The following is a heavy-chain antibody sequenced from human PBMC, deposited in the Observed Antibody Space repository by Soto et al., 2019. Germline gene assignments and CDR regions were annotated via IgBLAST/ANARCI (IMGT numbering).Heavy chain of an antibody. V-gene: IGHV3-48*01. Sequence: EVQLVESGGGLVQPGGSLRLSCAASGFTFISYSMNWVRQAPGKGPEWVSYISSSSSTIYYADSVKGRFNISIDNAQNSLYLQMSSLRAEDTSVYYCSRELRYYYGSGSYSAPPCSFDYWGQGMLVAVSS. CDR3: SRELRYYYGSGSYSAPPCSFDY. J-gene: IGHJ4*02. CDR2: ISSSSSTI. CDR1: GFTFISYS. D-gene: IGHD3-10*01.